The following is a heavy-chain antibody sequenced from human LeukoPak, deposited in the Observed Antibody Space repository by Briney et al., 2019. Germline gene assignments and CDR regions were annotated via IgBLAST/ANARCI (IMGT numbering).Heavy chain of an antibody. J-gene: IGHJ4*02. CDR2: MYTSGST. CDR3: ARESSGYYYFDY. D-gene: IGHD3-22*01. CDR1: GGSISSGSYY. V-gene: IGHV4-61*02. Sequence: NASQTLSLTCTVSGGSISSGSYYWSWIRQPAGKGLEWIGRMYTSGSTNYNPSLKSRVTISVDTSKNQFSLKLSSVTAADTAVYYCARESSGYYYFDYWGQGTLVTVSS.